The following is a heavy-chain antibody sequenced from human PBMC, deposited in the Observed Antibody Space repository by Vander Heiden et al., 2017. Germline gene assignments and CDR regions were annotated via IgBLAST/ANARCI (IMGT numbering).Heavy chain of an antibody. CDR1: GGSISSGDYD. D-gene: IGHD4-17*01. J-gene: IGHJ4*01. V-gene: IGHV4-30-4*01. Sequence: QVQLQESCPGLVKPSQTLSLTCTVSGGSISSGDYDWSWIRQPPGKGLEWIGYIYSSGSTYDNPSLKSRVTIAVDTAKNQFSMKMSSVTAADTAVYYGARGAKGDYVTYWGQGTLVTVFS. CDR2: IYSSGST. CDR3: ARGAKGDYVTY.